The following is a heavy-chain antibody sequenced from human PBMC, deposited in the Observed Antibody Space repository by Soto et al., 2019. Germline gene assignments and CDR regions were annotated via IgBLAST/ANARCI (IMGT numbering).Heavy chain of an antibody. Sequence: SLRLSCAASGFSFSTFGMYWVRQAPGRGLEWVAATLMSFDGSKKYYADSVKGRFAVSRDNSMNTVFLQMTSLRAEDTAVYYCAKTASDFVYYIDFWGQGTLVTVSS. CDR2: MSFDGSKK. D-gene: IGHD3-16*01. V-gene: IGHV3-30*18. J-gene: IGHJ4*02. CDR3: AKTASDFVYYIDF. CDR1: GFSFSTFG.